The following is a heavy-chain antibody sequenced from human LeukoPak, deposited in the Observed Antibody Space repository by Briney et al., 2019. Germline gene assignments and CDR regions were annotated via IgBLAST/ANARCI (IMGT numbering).Heavy chain of an antibody. CDR2: IKQDGIKK. J-gene: IGHJ4*02. CDR1: GFTFSSYW. V-gene: IGHV3-7*01. Sequence: GGSLRLSCAASGFTFSSYWMSWVRQAPGKGLEWVANIKQDGIKKYYVDSVEGRFTISRENAKNSLFLQMSSLRADDTAVYYCGRELDGSVGYWGQGTLVTVSS. CDR3: GRELDGSVGY. D-gene: IGHD3-10*01.